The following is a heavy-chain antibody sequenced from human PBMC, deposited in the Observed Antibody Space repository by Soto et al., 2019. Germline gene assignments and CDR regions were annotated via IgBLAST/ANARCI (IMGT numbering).Heavy chain of an antibody. CDR1: GYTFTSYA. CDR3: ARPYCSSTSCPYQYYYYGMDV. V-gene: IGHV1-3*04. D-gene: IGHD2-2*01. J-gene: IGHJ6*02. CDR2: INTGNGNT. Sequence: ASVKVSCKASGYTFTSYAMHWVRQAPGQRLEWMGWINTGNGNTKYSQKFQGRVTITRDTSASTAYMELSSLRSEDTAVYYCARPYCSSTSCPYQYYYYGMDVWGQGTTVTVSS.